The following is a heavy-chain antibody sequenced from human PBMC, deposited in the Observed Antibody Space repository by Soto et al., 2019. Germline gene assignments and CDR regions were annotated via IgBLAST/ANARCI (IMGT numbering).Heavy chain of an antibody. Sequence: QITLKESGPTLVKPTQTLTLTCTFSGFSLSTSGVGVGWIRQPPGKALEWLALIYWDDDKRYSPSLKSRLTITKDTSKNQVVLTMTNMDXVDTAXYXXXXSLXXEXXXXXXXXGMDVWGQGTTVTVSS. J-gene: IGHJ6*02. CDR2: IYWDDDK. CDR3: XXSLXXEXXXXXXXXGMDV. CDR1: GFSLSTSGVG. V-gene: IGHV2-5*02.